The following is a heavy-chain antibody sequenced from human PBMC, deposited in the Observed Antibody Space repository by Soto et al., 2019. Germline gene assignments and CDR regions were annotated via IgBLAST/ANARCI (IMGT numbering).Heavy chain of an antibody. D-gene: IGHD2-2*01. CDR2: IKQDGSEI. CDR3: AKSLSAIPGDS. CDR1: GFTFSSYW. V-gene: IGHV3-7*05. Sequence: EVQLVESGGGLVQSGGSLRLSCAASGFTFSSYWMSCVRQGPGKGPEWVANIKQDGSEIYYVDSVKGRFTISRDNAKSSLYLQMTSLRAEDTAVYHCAKSLSAIPGDSWGQGTLVTVSS. J-gene: IGHJ4*02.